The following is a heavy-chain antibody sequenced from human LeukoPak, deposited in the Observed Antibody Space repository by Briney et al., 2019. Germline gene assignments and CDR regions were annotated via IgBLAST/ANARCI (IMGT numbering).Heavy chain of an antibody. J-gene: IGHJ6*02. CDR2: TRNKANSYTT. Sequence: GGSLRLSCAASGFTFSDHYMDWVRQAPGKGLEWVGRTRNKANSYTTEYAASVKGRFTISRDDSKNSLYLQMNSLKTEDTAVYYCAGGYDSSGYYLDDYYYYGMDVWGQGTTVTASS. D-gene: IGHD3-22*01. V-gene: IGHV3-72*01. CDR1: GFTFSDHY. CDR3: AGGYDSSGYYLDDYYYYGMDV.